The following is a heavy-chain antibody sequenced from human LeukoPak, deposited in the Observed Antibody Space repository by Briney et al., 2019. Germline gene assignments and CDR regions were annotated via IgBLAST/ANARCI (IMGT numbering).Heavy chain of an antibody. D-gene: IGHD6-19*01. CDR1: GGSISSSSYY. V-gene: IGHV4-39*01. CDR2: IYYSGST. Sequence: SETLSLTCTVSGGSISSSSYYWGWIRQPPGKGLEWIGSIYYSGSTYYNPSLKSRVTISVDTSKNQFSLKLSSVTAADTAVYYCARPVAGTGGFDYWGQGTLVTVSS. J-gene: IGHJ4*02. CDR3: ARPVAGTGGFDY.